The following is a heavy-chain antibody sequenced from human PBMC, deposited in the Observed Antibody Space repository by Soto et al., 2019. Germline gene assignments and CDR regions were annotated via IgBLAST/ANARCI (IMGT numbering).Heavy chain of an antibody. CDR3: ARGIVVVVAATPLGMDV. CDR1: GFTFSSYW. V-gene: IGHV3-74*01. Sequence: EVQLVESGGGLVQPGGSLRLSCAASGFTFSSYWMHWARQAPGKGLVWVSRINSDGSSTSYADSVKGRFTISRDNAKNTLYLQMNSLGAEDTTVYYCARGIVVVVAATPLGMDVWGQGTTVTVSS. D-gene: IGHD2-15*01. CDR2: INSDGSST. J-gene: IGHJ6*02.